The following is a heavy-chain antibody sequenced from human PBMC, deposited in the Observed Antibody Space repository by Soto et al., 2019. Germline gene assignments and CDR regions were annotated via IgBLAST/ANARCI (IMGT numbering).Heavy chain of an antibody. CDR3: ARDPGYDSSGTMVDY. Sequence: QVQLQESGPGLVKPSQTLSLTCTVSGGSISSGGHYWSLIRQHPGKGLEWIGYIYYSGSTYYNPSLKSRVTISVDTSRNQFSLKLSSVTAADTAVYYCARDPGYDSSGTMVDYWGQGTLVTVSS. CDR1: GGSISSGGHY. CDR2: IYYSGST. D-gene: IGHD3-22*01. J-gene: IGHJ4*02. V-gene: IGHV4-31*03.